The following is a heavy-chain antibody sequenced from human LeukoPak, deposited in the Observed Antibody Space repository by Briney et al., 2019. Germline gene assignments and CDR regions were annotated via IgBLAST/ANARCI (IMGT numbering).Heavy chain of an antibody. J-gene: IGHJ4*02. V-gene: IGHV5-51*01. Sequence: GESLKISCQASGYSFTSSWIGWARQMPGKGLEWMAIIYPGDSETRYSPSFQGQVTISADKSISTAYLQWSSLTASDTAVYYCARQRGVVPDHYWGQGTLVTVSS. CDR1: GYSFTSSW. CDR3: ARQRGVVPDHY. D-gene: IGHD2-15*01. CDR2: IYPGDSET.